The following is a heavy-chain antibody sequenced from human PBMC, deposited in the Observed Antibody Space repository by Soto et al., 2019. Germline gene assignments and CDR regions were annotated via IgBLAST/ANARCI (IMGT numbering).Heavy chain of an antibody. Sequence: SETLSLTCAVSGGSISSSNGWSFVRQPPGKGLEWIGEIYHSGSTNYNPSLKSRVTISVDKSKNQFSLKLSSVTAADTAVYYCARGIDGYDYGMDVWGQGTTVPVSS. CDR1: GGSISSSNG. J-gene: IGHJ6*02. V-gene: IGHV4-4*02. CDR3: ARGIDGYDYGMDV. CDR2: IYHSGST. D-gene: IGHD2-15*01.